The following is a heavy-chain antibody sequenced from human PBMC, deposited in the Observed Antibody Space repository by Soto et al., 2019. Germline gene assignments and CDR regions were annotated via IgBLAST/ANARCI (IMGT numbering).Heavy chain of an antibody. Sequence: SETLSLTCAVSGDSISGSQWWSWVRLPPGKGLEWIGEISHTGTTNYNPSLKSRVTISVDTSKNQFSLKLSSVTAADTAVYYCARQRPTDGRWEFANYYGMDVWGQGTPVTVSS. V-gene: IGHV4-4*02. J-gene: IGHJ6*02. D-gene: IGHD1-26*01. CDR1: GDSISGSQW. CDR2: ISHTGTT. CDR3: ARQRPTDGRWEFANYYGMDV.